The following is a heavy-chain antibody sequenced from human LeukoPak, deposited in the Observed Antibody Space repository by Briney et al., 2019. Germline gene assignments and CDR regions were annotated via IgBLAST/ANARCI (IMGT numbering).Heavy chain of an antibody. V-gene: IGHV4-59*04. D-gene: IGHD5-18*01. Sequence: PSETLSLTCTVSGGSISSYHWSWLRQPPGKGLEWIGYIYYSGSTYFNPSLKSRVTISVDTSKNQFSLKLSAVTAADTAVYYCARRGYNYDHFDYWGQGTLVTVSS. J-gene: IGHJ4*02. CDR3: ARRGYNYDHFDY. CDR2: IYYSGST. CDR1: GGSISSYH.